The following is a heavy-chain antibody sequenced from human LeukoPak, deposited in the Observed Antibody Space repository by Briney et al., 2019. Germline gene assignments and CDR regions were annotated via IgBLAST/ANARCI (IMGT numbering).Heavy chain of an antibody. CDR2: IYYSGST. D-gene: IGHD6-13*01. V-gene: IGHV4-59*01. CDR3: ARSSYSSSWPYYYYYGMDV. Sequence: SETLSLTCTVSGGSISTYYWSWIRQPPGKGLEWIGYIYYSGSTNYNPSLKSRVTISLDTSKNQFSLKLSSVTAADTAVYYCARSSYSSSWPYYYYYGMDVWGQGTTVTVSS. CDR1: GGSISTYY. J-gene: IGHJ6*02.